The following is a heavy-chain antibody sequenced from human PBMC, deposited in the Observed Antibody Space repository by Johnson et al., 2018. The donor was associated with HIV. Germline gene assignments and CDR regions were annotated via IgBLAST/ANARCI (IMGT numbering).Heavy chain of an antibody. CDR2: IGTAGDT. CDR3: ARDLFTEREDDVFDV. Sequence: VQLVESGGGLVQPGRSLRLSCAASGFTFSSYDMHWVRQATGKGLEWVSAIGTAGDTYYPGSVKGRFTISRDNSKNTLYLQMNSLRADDTAVYYCARDLFTEREDDVFDVWGQGTMVTVSS. J-gene: IGHJ3*01. V-gene: IGHV3-13*01. D-gene: IGHD1-26*01. CDR1: GFTFSSYD.